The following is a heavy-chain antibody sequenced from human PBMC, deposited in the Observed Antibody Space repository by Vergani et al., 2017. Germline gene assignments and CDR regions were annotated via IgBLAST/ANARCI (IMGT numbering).Heavy chain of an antibody. CDR2: INHSGST. D-gene: IGHD3-10*01. V-gene: IGHV4-34*01. J-gene: IGHJ4*02. Sequence: QVQLQQWGAGLLKPSETLSLTCAVYGGSFSGYYWSWIRQPPGKGLEWIGEINHSGSTNYNPSLKSRVTISVDTSKNQFSLKLSSVTAADTAVYYCARHVLWFGELSHFDYWGQGTLVTVSS. CDR3: ARHVLWFGELSHFDY. CDR1: GGSFSGYY.